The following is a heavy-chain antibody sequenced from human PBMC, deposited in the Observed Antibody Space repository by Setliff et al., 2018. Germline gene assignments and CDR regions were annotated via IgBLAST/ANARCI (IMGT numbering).Heavy chain of an antibody. CDR1: GGSISSGGYY. V-gene: IGHV4-31*03. CDR2: IYYSGST. Sequence: SETLSLTCTVSGGSISSGGYYWSWIRRHPGKGLEWIGYIYYSGSTYYNPSLKSRLTISVDTSKTQFSLRLSSVTAADTAVYYCARVSQYSSGWYYFYYYGMDVWGQGTTVTVSS. CDR3: ARVSQYSSGWYYFYYYGMDV. D-gene: IGHD6-19*01. J-gene: IGHJ6*02.